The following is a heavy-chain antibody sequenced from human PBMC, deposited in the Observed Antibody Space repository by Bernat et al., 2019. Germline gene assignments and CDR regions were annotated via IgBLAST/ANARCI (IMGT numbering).Heavy chain of an antibody. J-gene: IGHJ4*02. V-gene: IGHV4-59*01. CDR3: AGGGAVASYVAVPDS. Sequence: QVQLRESGPGLVKPSETLSLTCTVSGGSISNYYWSWIRQPPGKGLEWIGYISHRGSTVYNPSLKSRVTISSDASKNELSLKLTSVTAADTAVYYCAGGGAVASYVAVPDSWGQGSLVIVSS. D-gene: IGHD6-19*01. CDR2: ISHRGST. CDR1: GGSISNYY.